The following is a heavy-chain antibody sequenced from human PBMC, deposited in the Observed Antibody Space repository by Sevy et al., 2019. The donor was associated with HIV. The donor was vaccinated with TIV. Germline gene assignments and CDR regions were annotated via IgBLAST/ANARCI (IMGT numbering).Heavy chain of an antibody. Sequence: GGSLRLSCTASGFPFSSYDMNWVRQAPGQGLEWISSFSSSSNFVYQADSVKGRFTISRDNAKNSLFLQMNSLTVEDTAVYYCARDRGVPRTRGSYQYGMDVWGQGTTVTVSS. CDR1: GFPFSSYD. J-gene: IGHJ6*02. CDR3: ARDRGVPRTRGSYQYGMDV. CDR2: FSSSSNFV. V-gene: IGHV3-21*06. D-gene: IGHD3-16*01.